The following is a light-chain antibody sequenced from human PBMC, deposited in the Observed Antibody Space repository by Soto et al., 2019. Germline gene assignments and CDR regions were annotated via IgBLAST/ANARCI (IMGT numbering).Light chain of an antibody. V-gene: IGKV3-15*01. Sequence: EIVMTQSPATLSVSPGERATLSCRASQSVTISLAWYQQKPGQAPTLLIYGASSRATGTPVRFSGSGSGTEFTLTISSLQSEDFAVYYCQQYNDWPRTFGQRTKLDIK. J-gene: IGKJ2*01. CDR3: QQYNDWPRT. CDR2: GAS. CDR1: QSVTIS.